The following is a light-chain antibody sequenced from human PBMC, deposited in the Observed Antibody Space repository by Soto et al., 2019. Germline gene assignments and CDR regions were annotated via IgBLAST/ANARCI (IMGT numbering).Light chain of an antibody. J-gene: IGKJ5*01. CDR2: AAS. CDR3: QQYNSYPPT. Sequence: DIQLTQSPSFLSASVGDRVTITCRASQGISSYLAWYQQKPGKAPKLLIYAASTLQSGVPSRFSGSGSGTEFTLTISSLQPEDFATYYCQQYNSYPPTFGQGTRLDIK. V-gene: IGKV1-9*01. CDR1: QGISSY.